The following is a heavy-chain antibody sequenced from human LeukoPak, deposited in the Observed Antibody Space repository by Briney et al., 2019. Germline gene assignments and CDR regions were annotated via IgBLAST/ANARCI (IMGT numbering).Heavy chain of an antibody. J-gene: IGHJ4*02. CDR2: IYPGDSDT. V-gene: IGHV5-51*01. CDR3: ARRNRSGLFDY. D-gene: IGHD2-15*01. CDR1: GYSFTSYW. Sequence: GESLQISCQGSGYSFTSYWIGWVRQMPGKGLGWMGIIYPGDSDTRYSPSFQGQVTISADKSISTAYLQWSSRKASDTAMYYCARRNRSGLFDYWGQGTLVTVSS.